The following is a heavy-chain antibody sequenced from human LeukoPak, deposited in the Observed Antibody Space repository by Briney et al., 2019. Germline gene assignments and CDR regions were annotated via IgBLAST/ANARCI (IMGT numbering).Heavy chain of an antibody. CDR1: GFTVSSNY. CDR2: INWNSGYI. Sequence: GGSLRLSCEASGFTVSSNYMSWVRQAPGKGLEWVSGINWNSGYIGYADSVKGRFTISRDNAKSSLYLQMNSLRTEDTALYYCAKDRGVGIYYFDSWGQGTLVTVSS. J-gene: IGHJ4*02. CDR3: AKDRGVGIYYFDS. V-gene: IGHV3-9*01. D-gene: IGHD1-26*01.